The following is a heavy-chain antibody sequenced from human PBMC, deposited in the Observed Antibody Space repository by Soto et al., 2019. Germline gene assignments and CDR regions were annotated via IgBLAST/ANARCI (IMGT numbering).Heavy chain of an antibody. CDR2: IYYSGST. J-gene: IGHJ6*04. CDR1: GGSVSSGSYY. V-gene: IGHV4-61*01. Sequence: PSETLSLTCIVSGGSVSSGSYYWSWIRQPPGKGLEWIGYIYYSGSTNYNPSLKSRVTISVDTSKNQFSLNLSSVTAADTAVYYCARDFCGGDCSDDYYYYAMDVWGKGTTGTVSS. CDR3: ARDFCGGDCSDDYYYYAMDV. D-gene: IGHD2-21*02.